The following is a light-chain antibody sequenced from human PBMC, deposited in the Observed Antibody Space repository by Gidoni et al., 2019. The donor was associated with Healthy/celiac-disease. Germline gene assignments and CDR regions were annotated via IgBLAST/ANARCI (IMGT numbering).Light chain of an antibody. CDR2: GAS. CDR1: QGVSSRY. V-gene: IGKV3-20*01. J-gene: IGKJ2*01. Sequence: IVLTQSPGTLSLSTGERATLSCRASQGVSSRYLAWYQQKPGQALRLLIYGASSRATGIPDRFSGSGSGTDFTITISRLEPEDFAVYYCQQYGSSPPVTFGQGTKLEIK. CDR3: QQYGSSPPVT.